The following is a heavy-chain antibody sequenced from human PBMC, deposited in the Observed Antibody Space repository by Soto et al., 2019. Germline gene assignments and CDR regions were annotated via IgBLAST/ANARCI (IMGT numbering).Heavy chain of an antibody. CDR1: GGSFSGYY. CDR3: ARGLYYYGSGSYYYYYYMDV. Sequence: SETLSLTCAVYGGSFSGYYWSWIRQPPGKGLEWIGEINHSGSTNYNPSLKSRVTISVDTSKNQFSLKLSSVTAADTAVYYCARGLYYYGSGSYYYYYYMDVWGKGTTVTVS. J-gene: IGHJ6*03. CDR2: INHSGST. D-gene: IGHD3-10*01. V-gene: IGHV4-34*01.